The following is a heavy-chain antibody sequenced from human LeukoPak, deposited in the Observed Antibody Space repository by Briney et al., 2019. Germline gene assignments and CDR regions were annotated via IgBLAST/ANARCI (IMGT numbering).Heavy chain of an antibody. V-gene: IGHV4-4*07. D-gene: IGHD6-19*01. Sequence: SETLSLTCTVSGDSTSNYYWTWIRQPAGKGLEWIGQIYISGGTKYNPSLESRVTISVDKSNNQISLKLNSVTAADTAVYYCARRTVAGREFDYWGQGTLVTVSS. J-gene: IGHJ4*02. CDR1: GDSTSNYY. CDR2: IYISGGT. CDR3: ARRTVAGREFDY.